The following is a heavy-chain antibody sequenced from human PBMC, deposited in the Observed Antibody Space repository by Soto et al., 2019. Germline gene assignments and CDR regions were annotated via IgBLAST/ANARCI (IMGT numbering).Heavy chain of an antibody. CDR3: ARVDTAMENYYYGMDV. Sequence: GASVKVSCKASGYIFTGYHMHWVRQAPGQGLEWMGWINPNSGGTKYAQKFQGRVTMTRDTSISTAYMELSSLRSDDTAVYYCARVDTAMENYYYGMDVWGQGTKVTVSS. CDR2: INPNSGGT. D-gene: IGHD5-18*01. CDR1: GYIFTGYH. V-gene: IGHV1-2*02. J-gene: IGHJ6*02.